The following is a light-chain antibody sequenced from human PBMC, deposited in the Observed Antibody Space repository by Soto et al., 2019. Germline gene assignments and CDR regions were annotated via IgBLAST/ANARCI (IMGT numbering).Light chain of an antibody. CDR1: QGMNTY. J-gene: IGKJ5*01. CDR3: QPLHSYPIT. CDR2: GAS. V-gene: IGKV1-9*01. Sequence: DIQLTQSPSFLSASVGDRVTISCRASQGMNTYVAWYQQKPGKAPKLLIYGASTLHTGVPSRFSGSESGAEFTLTISSLQPEDFATYYCQPLHSYPITFGQGTRLEIK.